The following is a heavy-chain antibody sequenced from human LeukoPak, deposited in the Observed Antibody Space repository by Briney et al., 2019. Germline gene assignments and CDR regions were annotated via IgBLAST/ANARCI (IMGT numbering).Heavy chain of an antibody. D-gene: IGHD1-26*01. CDR2: VYYSGST. V-gene: IGHV4-61*05. CDR3: ARGDSGSFSQFDC. Sequence: SETLSPTCTVSGGSISSSSYYWGWIRQPPGKGLEWIGYVYYSGSTNYNPSLKSRVTISVDTSKNQFSLKLTSVTAADTAVYYCARGDSGSFSQFDCWGQGTLVTVSS. CDR1: GGSISSSSYY. J-gene: IGHJ4*02.